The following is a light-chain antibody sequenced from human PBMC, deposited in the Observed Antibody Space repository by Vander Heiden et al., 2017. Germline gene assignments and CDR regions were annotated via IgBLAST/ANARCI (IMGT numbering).Light chain of an antibody. CDR1: QSISSS. V-gene: IGKV1-39*01. J-gene: IGKJ2*01. CDR3: QQSYSPRPYT. CDR2: VAS. Sequence: DIQMTQSPSSLSASVGDRVTITCRASQSISSSLNWYQQKPGKAPKLLIYVASSLQSGVPSRFSGSGYGTDFTLTISSRQPEDVATYYCQQSYSPRPYTFGQGTKLEIK.